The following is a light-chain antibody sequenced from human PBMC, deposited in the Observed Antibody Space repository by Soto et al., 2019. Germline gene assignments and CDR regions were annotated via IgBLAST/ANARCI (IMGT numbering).Light chain of an antibody. Sequence: IVLIQSAVILALSPGESAVLSCRASQSVSTSLAWYQHKPGQAPRLFIYDASKRAPGIPARFTGSGSGTDFTLTISSLEPEDIAVYYCQVRDVWPSFGQGTKVE. CDR2: DAS. CDR1: QSVSTS. J-gene: IGKJ1*01. CDR3: QVRDVWPS. V-gene: IGKV3-11*01.